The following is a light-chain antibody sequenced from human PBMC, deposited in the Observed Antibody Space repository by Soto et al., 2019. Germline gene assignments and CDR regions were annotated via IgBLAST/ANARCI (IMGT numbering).Light chain of an antibody. CDR2: GVS. V-gene: IGKV3-15*01. Sequence: EIVMTQSPATLSVSPGERATLSCRASQIGSSNLAWYQQKPGQTPRLLIYGVSTRATGIPARFSGSGSGTEFTLTISSLQSEDFAVYYCQQYNNWPPGTFGQGTKV. CDR3: QQYNNWPPGT. J-gene: IGKJ1*01. CDR1: QIGSSN.